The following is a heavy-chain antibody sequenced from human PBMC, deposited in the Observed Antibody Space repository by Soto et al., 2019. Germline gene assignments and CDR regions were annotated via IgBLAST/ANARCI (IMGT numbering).Heavy chain of an antibody. CDR3: AKGYNYDRSGNPDY. CDR2: ISGDGSST. J-gene: IGHJ4*02. V-gene: IGHV3-74*01. D-gene: IGHD3-22*01. Sequence: EVQLVDSGGGLVQPGGSLRLSCAASEFTFRSYWMHWVRQSPGKGLVWVSRISGDGSSTNYADSVKGRFTISRDNAKNTVYLQIDSLRTEDTALYYCAKGYNYDRSGNPDYWGQGTLVTVSS. CDR1: EFTFRSYW.